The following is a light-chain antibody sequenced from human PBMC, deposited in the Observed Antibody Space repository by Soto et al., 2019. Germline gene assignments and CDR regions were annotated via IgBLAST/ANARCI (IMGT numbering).Light chain of an antibody. CDR3: QQYNSYPIT. CDR2: GAS. Sequence: EMVLTQSPLSLSLSPRESTTLPCRATRSVSSYLAWYQQKPGQAPRLLIYGASSRAAGIPDRFSGSGSGTEFTLTISSLQPDDFATYYCQQYNSYPITFGQGTRLEI. J-gene: IGKJ5*01. CDR1: RSVSSY. V-gene: IGKV3D-15*01.